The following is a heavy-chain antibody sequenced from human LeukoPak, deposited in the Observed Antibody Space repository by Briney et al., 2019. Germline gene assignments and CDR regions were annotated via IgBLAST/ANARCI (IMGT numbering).Heavy chain of an antibody. CDR3: ARDLGYGSSDY. CDR2: IYSSGST. CDR1: GGSISSFY. J-gene: IGHJ4*02. V-gene: IGHV4-4*07. Sequence: SETLSLTCTVSGGSISSFYWSWIRQPAGKGLEWIGRIYSSGSTNYNPSLKSRVTMSVDTSKNQFSLKLTSVTAADTAVYYCARDLGYGSSDYWGQGTLVTVSS. D-gene: IGHD6-13*01.